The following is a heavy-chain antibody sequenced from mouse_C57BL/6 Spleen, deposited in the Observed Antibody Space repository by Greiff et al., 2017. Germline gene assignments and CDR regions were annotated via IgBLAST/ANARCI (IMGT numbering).Heavy chain of an antibody. CDR1: GYTFTDYN. J-gene: IGHJ3*01. CDR3: ARDPEFAY. V-gene: IGHV1-18*01. Sequence: VQLQQSGPELVKPGASVKIPCKASGYTFTDYNMDWVKQSHGKSLEWIGDIYPNNGGTIYNQKFKGKATLTVDKSSSTAYMELRSLTSEDTAVYYCARDPEFAYWGQGTLVTVSA. CDR2: IYPNNGGT.